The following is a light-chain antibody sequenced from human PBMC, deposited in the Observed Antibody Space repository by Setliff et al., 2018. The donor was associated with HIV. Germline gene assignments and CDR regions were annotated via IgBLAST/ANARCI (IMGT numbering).Light chain of an antibody. CDR2: GNI. CDR3: QSYDSSLNGAGV. Sequence: QSVLTQPPSVSGAPGQRVTISCTGNTSNIGAGLTVNWYQQFPGRAPKVLIFGNINRPFGVPDRFSASRSATSASLAIAGLQAEDEAHYYCQSYDSSLNGAGVFGGGTKSPS. V-gene: IGLV1-40*01. J-gene: IGLJ3*02. CDR1: TSNIGAGLT.